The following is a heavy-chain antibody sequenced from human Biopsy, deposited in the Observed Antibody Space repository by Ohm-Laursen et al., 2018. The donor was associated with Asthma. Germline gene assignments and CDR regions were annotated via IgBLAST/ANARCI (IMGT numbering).Heavy chain of an antibody. CDR2: ISFDGTNK. V-gene: IGHV3-30*03. CDR1: GFSFSSYG. CDR3: ARVDGVVEPATRMGGMDV. Sequence: SLRLSYAASGFSFSSYGMHWVRQTPGKGLEWVAVISFDGTNKYYADSVKGRFTISRDNSKNTLDLQMNSLSAEDSAVYYCARVDGVVEPATRMGGMDVWGQGTTVTVSS. J-gene: IGHJ6*02. D-gene: IGHD2-15*01.